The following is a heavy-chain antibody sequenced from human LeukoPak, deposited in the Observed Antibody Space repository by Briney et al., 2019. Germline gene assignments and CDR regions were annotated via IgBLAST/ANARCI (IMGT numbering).Heavy chain of an antibody. Sequence: SEILSLTCSVSGGSISTYYWSWIRQSPGKGLEWIGYTYYSGSTNYNPSLKSRVTISVDTSNNQFSLNLNSVTAADTAVYYCARGNRSWYSDYWGQGTLVTVSS. CDR3: ARGNRSWYSDY. CDR2: TYYSGST. D-gene: IGHD6-13*01. CDR1: GGSISTYY. J-gene: IGHJ4*02. V-gene: IGHV4-59*01.